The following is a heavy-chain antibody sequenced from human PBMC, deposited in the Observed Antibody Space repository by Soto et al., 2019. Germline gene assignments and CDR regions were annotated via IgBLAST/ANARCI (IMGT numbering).Heavy chain of an antibody. CDR2: IYYSGST. CDR1: GGSISSYY. V-gene: IGHV4-59*01. CDR3: ARGGDGYNPGLYYFDY. D-gene: IGHD5-12*01. J-gene: IGHJ4*02. Sequence: SETLSLTCTVSGGSISSYYWSWIRQPPGKGLEWIGYIYYSGSTNYNPSLKSRVTISVDTSKNQFSLKLSSVTAADTAVYYCARGGDGYNPGLYYFDYWGQGTLVTVSS.